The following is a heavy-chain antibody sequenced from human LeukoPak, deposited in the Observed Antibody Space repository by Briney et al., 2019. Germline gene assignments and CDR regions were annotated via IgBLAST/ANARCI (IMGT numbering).Heavy chain of an antibody. CDR2: FDPEDGET. Sequence: ASVKVSCKVSGYTLTELSMHWVRQAPGKGLEWMGGFDPEDGETIYAQKFQGRVTMTEDTSTDTAYMELSSLRSEDTAVYYCATGVVTAPGEDYFDYWGQGTLVTVSS. CDR1: GYTLTELS. V-gene: IGHV1-24*01. CDR3: ATGVVTAPGEDYFDY. J-gene: IGHJ4*02. D-gene: IGHD2-21*02.